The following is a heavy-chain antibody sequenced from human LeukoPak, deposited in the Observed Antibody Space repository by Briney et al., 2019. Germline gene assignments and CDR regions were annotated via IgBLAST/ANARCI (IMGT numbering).Heavy chain of an antibody. CDR3: ARRPATGTTDYYFDY. V-gene: IGHV4-39*01. CDR1: GGSISSSSYY. Sequence: SETLSLTCTVSGGSISSSSYYWGWIRQPPGKGLEWIGSIYYSGSTYYNPSLKSRVTISVDRPKNQFSLKLNSVTAAGTAVYYCARRPATGTTDYYFDYWGQGTLVTVSS. D-gene: IGHD6-13*01. CDR2: IYYSGST. J-gene: IGHJ4*02.